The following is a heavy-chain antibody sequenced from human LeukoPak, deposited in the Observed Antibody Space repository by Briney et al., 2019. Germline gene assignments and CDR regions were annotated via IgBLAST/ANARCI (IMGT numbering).Heavy chain of an antibody. V-gene: IGHV5-51*07. D-gene: IGHD2-2*02. Sequence: GESLKISCKGSGYSFTSYWIGWVHQMPGTGLEWMGIIYPGDSDTRYSPSFQGQVTISADKSISTAYLQWSSLKASDTAMYYCAREGLDCSSTSCYREAFDIWGQGRVVTVSS. CDR1: GYSFTSYW. CDR3: AREGLDCSSTSCYREAFDI. CDR2: IYPGDSDT. J-gene: IGHJ3*02.